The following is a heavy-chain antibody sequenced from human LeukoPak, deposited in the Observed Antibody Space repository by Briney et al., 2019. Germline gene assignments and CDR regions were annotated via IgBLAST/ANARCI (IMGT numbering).Heavy chain of an antibody. CDR1: GYTFTSYG. J-gene: IGHJ4*02. CDR3: ARVGTVDIVAVPHDY. D-gene: IGHD5-12*01. Sequence: ASVKVSCKASGYTFTSYGISWVRHAPGQGVEWMGWISAYNGNTNYAQKLQGRVTMTTDTSTSTAYMELRSLRSDDTAVYYCARVGTVDIVAVPHDYWGQGTLVTVSS. V-gene: IGHV1-18*01. CDR2: ISAYNGNT.